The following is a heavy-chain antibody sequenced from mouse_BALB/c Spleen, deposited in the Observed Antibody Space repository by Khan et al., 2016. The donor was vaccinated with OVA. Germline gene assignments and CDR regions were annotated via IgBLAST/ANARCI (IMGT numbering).Heavy chain of an antibody. CDR3: ARLAYYYDSEGFAY. J-gene: IGHJ3*01. V-gene: IGHV5-6*01. CDR1: GFTFSTYG. CDR2: VSTGGHYT. Sequence: EVELVESGGDVVKPGGSLKLSCAASGFTFSTYGMSWVRQTPDKRLEWVATVSTGGHYTYYPDTVKGRFTISRDNAKNPLYLQMISLKSEDTAMFYCARLAYYYDSEGFAYWGQGTLVTVSA. D-gene: IGHD1-1*01.